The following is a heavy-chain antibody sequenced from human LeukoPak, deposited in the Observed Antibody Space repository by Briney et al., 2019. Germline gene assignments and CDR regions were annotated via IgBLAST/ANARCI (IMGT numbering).Heavy chain of an antibody. V-gene: IGHV1-2*02. CDR2: INPNSGGT. CDR3: ATYPLSGYWYYFHY. J-gene: IGHJ4*02. CDR1: GYTFIGYY. D-gene: IGHD3-22*01. Sequence: ASVKVSCKASGYTFIGYYGHWVRQAPGQGLEWMGWINPNSGGTNYAQKFQGRVTMTRDTSISTAYMELSRLRSDDTAVYYCATYPLSGYWYYFHYWGQGTLVTVSS.